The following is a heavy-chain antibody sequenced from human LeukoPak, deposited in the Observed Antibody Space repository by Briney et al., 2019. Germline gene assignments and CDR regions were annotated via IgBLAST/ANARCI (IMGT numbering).Heavy chain of an antibody. D-gene: IGHD3-3*01. CDR1: GGSISSYY. CDR2: IYYSGST. CDR3: ARQRSGYLPFDC. J-gene: IGHJ4*02. Sequence: SETLSLTCTVSGGSISSYYWSWIRQPPGKGLEWIGYIYYSGSTNYNPSLKSRVTISVDTSENQFSLKLSSVTAADTAVYYCARQRSGYLPFDCWGQGTLVTVSS. V-gene: IGHV4-59*08.